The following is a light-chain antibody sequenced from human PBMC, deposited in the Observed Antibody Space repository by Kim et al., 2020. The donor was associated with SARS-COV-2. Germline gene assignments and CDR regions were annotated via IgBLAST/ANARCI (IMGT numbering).Light chain of an antibody. J-gene: IGLJ1*01. CDR3: SSYTTSSTPYV. CDR1: SSDVGGYNY. V-gene: IGLV2-14*03. CDR2: DVS. Sequence: QSITISCTGTSSDVGGYNYVSWYQQHPGKAPKLMIYDVSNRPSGVSNRFSGSKSGNTASLTISGLQAEDEADYYCSSYTTSSTPYVFGTGTKVTVL.